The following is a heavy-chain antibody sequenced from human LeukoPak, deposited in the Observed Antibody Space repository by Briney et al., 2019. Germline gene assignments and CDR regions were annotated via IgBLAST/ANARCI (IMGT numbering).Heavy chain of an antibody. D-gene: IGHD5-24*01. J-gene: IGHJ6*02. CDR2: IKPDGSEK. CDR3: AKARLMAAPFYYYGMDV. CDR1: RFTFSSYW. V-gene: IGHV3-7*03. Sequence: PGGSLRLSCAASRFTFSSYWMSWVRQAPGKGLEWVANIKPDGSEKYYVDSVKGRFSISRDNAKNSLYLQMNSLRGEDTALYYCAKARLMAAPFYYYGMDVWGPGTTVTVSS.